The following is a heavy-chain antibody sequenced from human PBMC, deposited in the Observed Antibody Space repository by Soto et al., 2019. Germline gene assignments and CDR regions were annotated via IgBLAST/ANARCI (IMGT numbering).Heavy chain of an antibody. CDR2: VHPDSDGT. CDR1: GYIFTDHL. V-gene: IGHV1-2*02. J-gene: IGHJ4*02. Sequence: GASVKVSCKTSGYIFTDHLIHWVRQSPGQGLQWVGWVHPDSDGTNVAQAFQDRVTMTADTSITTAYMDLARLRPDDTAIFYCARGAQGFFPVSGIYFYFDHWGQGTRVTVSS. CDR3: ARGAQGFFPVSGIYFYFDH. D-gene: IGHD3-22*01.